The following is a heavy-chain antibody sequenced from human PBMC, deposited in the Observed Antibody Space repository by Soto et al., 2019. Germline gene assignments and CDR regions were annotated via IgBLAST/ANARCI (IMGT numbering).Heavy chain of an antibody. D-gene: IGHD6-6*01. CDR3: AKNGLSSSPSAIDS. J-gene: IGHJ4*02. V-gene: IGHV3-23*01. CDR1: GFILSSNG. Sequence: GSLRLSCATSGFILSSNGMSGVRQAPGKGLDWVSGISGNGRNPYYAESVKGRFIISRDNSKNTVFLQLNSLRAEDTAVYYCAKNGLSSSPSAIDSWGQGTLVTVS. CDR2: ISGNGRNP.